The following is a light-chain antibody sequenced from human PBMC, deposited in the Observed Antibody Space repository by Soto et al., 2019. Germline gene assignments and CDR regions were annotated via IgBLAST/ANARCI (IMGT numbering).Light chain of an antibody. CDR3: QQYNNWPET. J-gene: IGKJ1*01. CDR2: DAS. CDR1: QSISRW. Sequence: DIQMTQSPSTLSASVGDSVTITCLASQSISRWLAWYQQKPGRAPKIMISDASSLESGVPSRFSGSGSGTECTLTISSLQSEDVAVYYCQQYNNWPETLGQGTKVDI. V-gene: IGKV1-5*01.